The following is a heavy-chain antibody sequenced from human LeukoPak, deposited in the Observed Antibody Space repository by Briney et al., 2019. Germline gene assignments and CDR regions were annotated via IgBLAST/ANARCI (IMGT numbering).Heavy chain of an antibody. CDR2: INPNSGGT. V-gene: IGHV1-2*06. CDR1: GYTFTGYY. D-gene: IGHD3-10*01. CDR3: ARVWFGELSEYYYYMDV. Sequence: GASVKVSCKASGYTFTGYYMHWVRQAPGQGLEWMGRINPNSGGTNYAQKFQGRVTMTRDTSISTAYMGLSRLRSDDTAVYYCARVWFGELSEYYYYMDVWGKGTTVTVSS. J-gene: IGHJ6*03.